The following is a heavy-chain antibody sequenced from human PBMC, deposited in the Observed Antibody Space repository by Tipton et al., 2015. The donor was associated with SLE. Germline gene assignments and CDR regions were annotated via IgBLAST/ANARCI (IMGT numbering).Heavy chain of an antibody. J-gene: IGHJ4*01. CDR2: TNQDGAIR. CDR1: GFNFGAYW. Sequence: SLRLSCVASGFNFGAYWMHWVRQASGKGLVWISRTNQDGAIRSYVDSVKGRFILSRDNSKSTLYLKMNNVRVEDTAFYYCTRGIDTGSIRISVYWGHGTMVSVSS. D-gene: IGHD2-15*01. V-gene: IGHV3-74*01. CDR3: TRGIDTGSIRISVY.